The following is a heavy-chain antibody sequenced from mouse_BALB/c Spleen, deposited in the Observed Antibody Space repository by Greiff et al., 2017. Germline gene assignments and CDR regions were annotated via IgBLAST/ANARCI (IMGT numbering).Heavy chain of an antibody. D-gene: IGHD4-1*01. CDR1: GYTFTDYE. J-gene: IGHJ2*01. CDR3: TENWGLDY. Sequence: VQLVESGAELVRPGASVTLSCKASGYTFTDYEMHWVKQTPVHGLEWIGAIDPETGGTAYNQKFKGKATLTADKSSSTAYMELRSLTSEDSAVYYCTENWGLDYWGQGTTLTVSS. CDR2: IDPETGGT. V-gene: IGHV1-15*01.